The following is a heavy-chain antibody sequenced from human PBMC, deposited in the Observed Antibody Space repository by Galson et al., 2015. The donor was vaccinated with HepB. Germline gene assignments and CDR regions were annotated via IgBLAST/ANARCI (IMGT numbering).Heavy chain of an antibody. CDR3: ARGRVGPRGGWNYYYGMDV. Sequence: SLRLSCAASGFTFSSYWMSWVRQAPGKGLEWVANIKQDGSEKYYVDSVKGRFTISRDNAKNSLYLQMNSLRSDDTAVYYCARGRVGPRGGWNYYYGMDVWGQGTTVTVSS. J-gene: IGHJ6*02. D-gene: IGHD1-26*01. CDR2: IKQDGSEK. V-gene: IGHV3-7*03. CDR1: GFTFSSYW.